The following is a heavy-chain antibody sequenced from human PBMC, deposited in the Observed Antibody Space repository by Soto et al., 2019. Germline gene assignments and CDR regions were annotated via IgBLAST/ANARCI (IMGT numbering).Heavy chain of an antibody. CDR3: ARVSARPRVVAFAPTKYYYGMDV. D-gene: IGHD6-6*01. CDR1: GFTFSSYS. Sequence: EVQLVESGGGLVKPGGSLRLSCAASGFTFSSYSMNWVRQAPGKGLEWVSSISSSSSYIYYADSVKGRFTISRDNAKNSLYLQMNSLRAEDTAVYYCARVSARPRVVAFAPTKYYYGMDVCGQGTTVTVSS. V-gene: IGHV3-21*01. CDR2: ISSSSSYI. J-gene: IGHJ6*02.